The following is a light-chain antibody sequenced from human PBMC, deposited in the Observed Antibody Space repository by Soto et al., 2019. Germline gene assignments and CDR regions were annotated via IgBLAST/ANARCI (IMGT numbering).Light chain of an antibody. J-gene: IGKJ4*01. CDR3: QQFNSWPLT. Sequence: EIVMTQSPAILSVSPGERATLSCRASQSINNNLAWCQQRPGQAPRLLIYGAFIRATGVPARFSGTGSGTEFTLTISSLQSEDFTVYYCQQFNSWPLTFGGGTKVEIK. V-gene: IGKV3-15*01. CDR2: GAF. CDR1: QSINNN.